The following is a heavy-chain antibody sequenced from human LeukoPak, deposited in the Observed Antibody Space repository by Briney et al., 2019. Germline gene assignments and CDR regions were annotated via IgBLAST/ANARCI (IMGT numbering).Heavy chain of an antibody. J-gene: IGHJ4*02. D-gene: IGHD4-23*01. Sequence: GASVKVSCKASGYTFTGYYMHWVRQAPGQGFEWMGRINPGSGGTNYAQKFQGRVTMTRDTSTSTAYMELSGLRSDETAVYYCARDNSAVLNFFDYWGQGTLVTVPS. CDR2: INPGSGGT. CDR3: ARDNSAVLNFFDY. CDR1: GYTFTGYY. V-gene: IGHV1-2*06.